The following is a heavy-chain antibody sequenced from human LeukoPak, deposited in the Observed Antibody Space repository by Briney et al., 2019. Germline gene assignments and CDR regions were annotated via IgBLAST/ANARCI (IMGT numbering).Heavy chain of an antibody. CDR3: AKSRNFDWLFTYGMDV. Sequence: GGSLRLSCAASGFTFSSYAMSWVRQAPGKGLEWVSGISGSGGSTYYADSVKGGFTISRDNSKNTLYLQMNSLRAEDTAVYYCAKSRNFDWLFTYGMDVWGQGTTVTVSS. D-gene: IGHD3-9*01. CDR1: GFTFSSYA. CDR2: ISGSGGST. J-gene: IGHJ6*02. V-gene: IGHV3-23*01.